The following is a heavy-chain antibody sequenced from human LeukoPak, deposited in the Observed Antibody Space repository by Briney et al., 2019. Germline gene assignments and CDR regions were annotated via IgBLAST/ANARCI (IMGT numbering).Heavy chain of an antibody. D-gene: IGHD3-16*02. Sequence: GGSLRLSCAASGFTFSSYSMNWVRQAPGKGLEWVSSISSSSSYIYYADSVKGRFTISRDNAKNSPYLQMNSLRDEDTAVYYCARDSYTDYYYGMDVWGKGTTVTVSS. CDR2: ISSSSSYI. V-gene: IGHV3-21*01. J-gene: IGHJ6*04. CDR1: GFTFSSYS. CDR3: ARDSYTDYYYGMDV.